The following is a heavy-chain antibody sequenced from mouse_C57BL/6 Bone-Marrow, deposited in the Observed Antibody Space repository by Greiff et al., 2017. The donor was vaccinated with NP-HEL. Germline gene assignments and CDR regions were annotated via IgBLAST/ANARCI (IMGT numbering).Heavy chain of an antibody. CDR2: IYPGDGDT. CDR3: ARWAGSSLSDY. J-gene: IGHJ2*01. CDR1: GYAFSSSW. V-gene: IGHV1-82*01. Sequence: QVQLKQSGPELVKPGASVKISCKASGYAFSSSWMNWVKQRPGKGLEWIGRIYPGDGDTNYNGKFKGKATLTADKSSSTAYMQLSSLTAEDSAVYFCARWAGSSLSDYWGQGTTLTVSS. D-gene: IGHD1-1*01.